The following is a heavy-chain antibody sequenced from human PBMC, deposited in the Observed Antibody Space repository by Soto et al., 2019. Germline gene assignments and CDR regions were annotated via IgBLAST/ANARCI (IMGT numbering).Heavy chain of an antibody. D-gene: IGHD2-2*01. CDR2: IASDAST. Sequence: GGSLRLSCAASDFSFSSYAMTWVRQAPGKGLEWVSAIASDASTYYADSVKGRFTISRDKSKGTLYLQISSLRAEDTAVYYCAKERIPAAIINYYYGMDVWGQGTTVTVSS. V-gene: IGHV3-23*01. CDR3: AKERIPAAIINYYYGMDV. J-gene: IGHJ6*02. CDR1: DFSFSSYA.